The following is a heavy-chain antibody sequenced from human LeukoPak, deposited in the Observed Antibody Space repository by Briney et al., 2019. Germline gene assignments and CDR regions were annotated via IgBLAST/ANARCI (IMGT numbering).Heavy chain of an antibody. CDR1: GFTFSSYA. CDR3: AKDYYYDSVSAFDI. Sequence: GGSLRLSCAASGFTFSSYAMSWVRQAPGKGLEWVSGISGSGGSTYYADSVKGRFTISRDNSKNTLHLQMNSLRAEDTAVYYCAKDYYYDSVSAFDIWGQGTMVTVSS. V-gene: IGHV3-23*01. D-gene: IGHD3-22*01. CDR2: ISGSGGST. J-gene: IGHJ3*02.